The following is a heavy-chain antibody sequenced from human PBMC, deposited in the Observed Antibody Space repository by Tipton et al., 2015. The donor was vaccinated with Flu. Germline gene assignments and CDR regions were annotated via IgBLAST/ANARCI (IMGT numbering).Heavy chain of an antibody. D-gene: IGHD1-14*01. V-gene: IGHV3-64*02. CDR1: GFTFSDYA. J-gene: IGHJ6*02. CDR3: ARGMNTGLVDV. CDR2: ISSNGDNT. Sequence: GSLRLFCAASGFTFSDYAMHWVRQAPGRGLEYVSAISSNGDNTYYADSVKGRFTISRDKSKNTLYLQMGSLRADDMAVYYCARGMNTGLVDVWGQGTTVTVSS.